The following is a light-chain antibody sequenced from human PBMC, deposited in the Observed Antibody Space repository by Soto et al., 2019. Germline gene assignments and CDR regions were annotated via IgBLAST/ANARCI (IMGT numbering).Light chain of an antibody. J-gene: IGLJ2*01. Sequence: QSVLTQPPSVSGAPGPRVTLSCTGSSSNIGAGYDVHWYQQLPGTAPKLLIYNNSNRPSGVPDRFSGSKSGTSASLAITGIQAEDEADYYCQSYDSSLSVVFGGGTKLTVL. CDR1: SSNIGAGYD. CDR2: NNS. CDR3: QSYDSSLSVV. V-gene: IGLV1-40*01.